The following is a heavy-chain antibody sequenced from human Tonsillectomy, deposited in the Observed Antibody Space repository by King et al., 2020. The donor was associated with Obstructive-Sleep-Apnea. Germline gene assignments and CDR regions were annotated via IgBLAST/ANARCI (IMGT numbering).Heavy chain of an antibody. D-gene: IGHD6-13*01. Sequence: VQLVESGAEVKKPGASVKVSCTASGYTFTGYYMHWVRQAPGQGLEWMGWINPNSGGTNYAQKFQGWVTMTRDTSISTAYMELSRLRSDDTAVYYCARGDAFIAAAGACIHWGQGTLVTVSS. CDR1: GYTFTGYY. CDR3: ARGDAFIAAAGACIH. V-gene: IGHV1-2*04. J-gene: IGHJ4*02. CDR2: INPNSGGT.